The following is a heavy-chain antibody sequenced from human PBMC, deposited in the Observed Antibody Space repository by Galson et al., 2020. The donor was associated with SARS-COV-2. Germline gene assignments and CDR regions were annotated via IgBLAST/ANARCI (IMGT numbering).Heavy chain of an antibody. J-gene: IGHJ4*02. CDR3: ARVDSIMITFGGVIVLGDY. CDR1: GYTFTSYG. D-gene: IGHD3-16*02. Sequence: ASVTVSCKASGYTFTSYGISWVRQAPGQGLEWMGWISAYNGNTNYAQKLQGRVTMTTDTSTSTAYMELRSLRSDDTAVYYCARVDSIMITFGGVIVLGDYWGQGTLVTVSS. CDR2: ISAYNGNT. V-gene: IGHV1-18*01.